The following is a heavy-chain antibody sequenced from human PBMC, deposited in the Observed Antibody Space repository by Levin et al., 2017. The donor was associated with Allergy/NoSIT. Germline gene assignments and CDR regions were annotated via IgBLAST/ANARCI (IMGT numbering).Heavy chain of an antibody. J-gene: IGHJ3*02. CDR1: GFTFSSYS. V-gene: IGHV3-48*04. Sequence: GGSLRLSCAASGFTFSSYSMNWVRQAPGKGLEWVSYIGSSSITIYYADSLKGRFTISRDNAKNSLYLQMNSLRAEDTAVYYCARERGWSSGWHAFDIWGQGTMVTVSS. CDR2: IGSSSITI. CDR3: ARERGWSSGWHAFDI. D-gene: IGHD6-19*01.